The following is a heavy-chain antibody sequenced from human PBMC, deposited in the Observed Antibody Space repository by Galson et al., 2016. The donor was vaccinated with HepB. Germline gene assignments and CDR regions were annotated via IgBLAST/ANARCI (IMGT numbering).Heavy chain of an antibody. D-gene: IGHD5/OR15-5a*01. CDR2: INPDGSKK. CDR3: ADPSVA. V-gene: IGHV3-7*01. CDR1: GYTFSNSW. Sequence: SLKLSCAASGYTFSNSWMNWVRQAPGKGPEWVANINPDGSKKIYVDSVKGRFTISRDNAKNSLYLQLNSLRAEDTAIYYCADPSVAWGQGTLVAVSS. J-gene: IGHJ4*02.